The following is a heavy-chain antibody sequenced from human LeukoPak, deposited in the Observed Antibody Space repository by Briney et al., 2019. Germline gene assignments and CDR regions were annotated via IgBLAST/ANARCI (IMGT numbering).Heavy chain of an antibody. Sequence: ASVKVSCKASGYTFTSYYMHWVRQAPGQGLEWMGIINPSGGSTSYAQKFQGRVTMTRDTSTSTVYMELSSLRSEDTAVYYCARVRRGYSGSYYPDYWGQGTLVTASS. CDR2: INPSGGST. CDR3: ARVRRGYSGSYYPDY. D-gene: IGHD1-26*01. CDR1: GYTFTSYY. J-gene: IGHJ4*02. V-gene: IGHV1-46*01.